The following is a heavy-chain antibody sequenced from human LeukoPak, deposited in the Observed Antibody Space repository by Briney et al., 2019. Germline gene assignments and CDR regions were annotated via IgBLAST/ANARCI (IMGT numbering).Heavy chain of an antibody. CDR2: ISGSGGST. Sequence: GGSLRLSCAASGFTFSSYAMSWVRQAPGKGLEWVSAISGSGGSTYYAGSVKGRFTISRDNSKNTLYLQMNSLRAEDTAVYYCAKDQVLRGWFGPNDYWGQGTLVTVSS. V-gene: IGHV3-23*01. CDR3: AKDQVLRGWFGPNDY. J-gene: IGHJ4*02. CDR1: GFTFSSYA. D-gene: IGHD3-10*01.